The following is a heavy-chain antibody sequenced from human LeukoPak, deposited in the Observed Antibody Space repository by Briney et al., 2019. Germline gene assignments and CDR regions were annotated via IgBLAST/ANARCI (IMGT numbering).Heavy chain of an antibody. J-gene: IGHJ5*02. CDR2: IYYSGST. Sequence: SETLSLTCTVSGGSISSSSYYWGWIRQPPGKGLEWIGSIYYSGSTYYNPSLKSRVTISVDTSKNQFSLKLSSVIAADTAVYYCARAPPSIAAQSWFDPWGQGTLVTVSS. V-gene: IGHV4-39*07. CDR1: GGSISSSSYY. D-gene: IGHD6-6*01. CDR3: ARAPPSIAAQSWFDP.